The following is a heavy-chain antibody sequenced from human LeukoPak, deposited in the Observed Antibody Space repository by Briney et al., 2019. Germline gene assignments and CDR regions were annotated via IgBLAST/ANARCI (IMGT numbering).Heavy chain of an antibody. Sequence: PGGSLRLSCAASGFSFSDYHMDWIRQAPGKGLEWVSHISSSGTTMYYADSVKGRFTISRDNSKNSLYLQMNSLRDEDTAVYYCVRATAVYYFDYWGQGTLVNVSS. CDR1: GFSFSDYH. D-gene: IGHD2-8*01. J-gene: IGHJ4*02. V-gene: IGHV3-11*01. CDR2: ISSSGTTM. CDR3: VRATAVYYFDY.